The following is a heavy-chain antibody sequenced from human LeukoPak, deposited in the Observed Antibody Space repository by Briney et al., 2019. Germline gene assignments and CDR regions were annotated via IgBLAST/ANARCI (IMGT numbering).Heavy chain of an antibody. CDR3: ARDTSTVTNREFDY. CDR1: GFTFSSYN. Sequence: GSLRLSCASSGFTFSSYNMNWVRQAPGKGLEWVSLISSDTSYIHYADSVKGRFTISRDNAKKSVFLQMTSLRAEDTAVYYCARDTSTVTNREFDYWGQGTLVTVSS. V-gene: IGHV3-21*01. J-gene: IGHJ4*02. CDR2: ISSDTSYI. D-gene: IGHD4-17*01.